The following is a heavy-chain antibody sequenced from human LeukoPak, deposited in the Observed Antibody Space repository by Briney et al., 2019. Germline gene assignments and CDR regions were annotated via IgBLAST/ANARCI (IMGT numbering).Heavy chain of an antibody. CDR1: GFTFSTYW. J-gene: IGHJ4*02. V-gene: IGHV3-7*01. CDR2: IKQDGSEK. CDR3: GSGSTWLP. Sequence: GGSLRLSCAASGFTFSTYWMSWVRQAPGKGLEWVANIKQDGSEKYYVDSVKGRFTISRDNAKNSLYPQMNSLRGDDTAIYYCGSGSTWLPRGQGTLVTVSS. D-gene: IGHD6-13*01.